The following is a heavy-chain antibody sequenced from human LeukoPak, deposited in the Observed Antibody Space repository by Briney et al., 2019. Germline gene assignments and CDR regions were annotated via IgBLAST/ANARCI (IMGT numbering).Heavy chain of an antibody. V-gene: IGHV4-59*12. CDR1: GGSISSYY. CDR3: ARDRYDFWSGRKVFDY. J-gene: IGHJ4*02. D-gene: IGHD3-3*01. CDR2: IYYSGST. Sequence: PSETLSLTCTVSGGSISSYYWSWIRQPPGKGLEWIGYIYYSGSTNYNPSLKSRVTISVDTSKNQFSLKLSSVTAADTAVYYCARDRYDFWSGRKVFDYWGQGTLVTVSS.